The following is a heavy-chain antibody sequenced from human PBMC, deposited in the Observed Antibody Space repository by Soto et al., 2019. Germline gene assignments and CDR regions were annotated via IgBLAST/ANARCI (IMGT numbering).Heavy chain of an antibody. CDR2: IYYSGST. D-gene: IGHD3-3*01. V-gene: IGHV4-31*03. CDR1: GGSISSGGYY. J-gene: IGHJ4*02. Sequence: SETLSLTCTVSGGSISSGGYYWSWIRQHPGKGLEWIGYIYYSGSTYYNPALKSRVTISVDTSKNQFSLKLSSVTAADTAVYYCARGPGVASTDYWGQGTLVTVSS. CDR3: ARGPGVASTDY.